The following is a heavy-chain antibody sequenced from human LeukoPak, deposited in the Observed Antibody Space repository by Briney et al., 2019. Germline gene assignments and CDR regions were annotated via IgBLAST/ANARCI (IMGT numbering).Heavy chain of an antibody. V-gene: IGHV3-48*03. Sequence: PGGSLRLSCAASGFTFSSREMNWVRQAPGKGLEWVSYISSSGSTIYYADSVKGRFTISRDNAKNSLYMQMNSLRDEDTAVYYCAREPYDSSGYHSEYFDYWGQGTLVTVSS. J-gene: IGHJ4*02. CDR2: ISSSGSTI. D-gene: IGHD3-22*01. CDR3: AREPYDSSGYHSEYFDY. CDR1: GFTFSSRE.